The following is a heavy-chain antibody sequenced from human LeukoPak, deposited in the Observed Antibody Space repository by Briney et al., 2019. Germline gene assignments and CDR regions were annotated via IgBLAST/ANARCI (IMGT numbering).Heavy chain of an antibody. V-gene: IGHV3-30*02. CDR1: GFTFSSYG. CDR2: IRYDGSNK. Sequence: PGGSLRLSCAASGFTFSSYGMHWVRQAPGKGLEWVALIRYDGSNKYYADSVKGRFTISRDNSKNTLYLQMNSLRAEDTAVYYCAKSGIAVAGTMDYWGQGTLVTVSS. CDR3: AKSGIAVAGTMDY. J-gene: IGHJ4*02. D-gene: IGHD6-19*01.